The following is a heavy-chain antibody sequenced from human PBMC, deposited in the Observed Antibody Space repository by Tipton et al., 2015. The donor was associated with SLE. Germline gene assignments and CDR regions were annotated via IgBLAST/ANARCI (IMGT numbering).Heavy chain of an antibody. CDR2: IYYSGST. D-gene: IGHD1-26*01. J-gene: IGHJ3*02. Sequence: TLSLTCTVSGGSISSSSYYWGWIRQHPGKGLEWIGYIYYSGSTYYNPSLKSRVTISVDTSKNQFSLQLNSVTPEDTAVYYCARSGQRGSHSVRAFDIWGQGTMVTVSS. CDR3: ARSGQRGSHSVRAFDI. V-gene: IGHV4-31*03. CDR1: GGSISSSSYY.